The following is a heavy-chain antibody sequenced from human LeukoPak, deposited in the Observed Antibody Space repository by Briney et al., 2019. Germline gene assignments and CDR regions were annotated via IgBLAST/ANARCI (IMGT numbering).Heavy chain of an antibody. CDR2: ISGSGAYS. CDR1: GFTFSSYE. D-gene: IGHD2-15*01. J-gene: IGHJ4*02. CDR3: APRVVGSAPFDY. Sequence: GGSLRLSCAASGFTFSSYEMNWVRQAPGKGLEWVSGISGSGAYSYYADSVKGRFTISRDNSKNTLYLQMNNLRAEDTAVYYCAPRVVGSAPFDYWGQGTLVTVSS. V-gene: IGHV3-23*01.